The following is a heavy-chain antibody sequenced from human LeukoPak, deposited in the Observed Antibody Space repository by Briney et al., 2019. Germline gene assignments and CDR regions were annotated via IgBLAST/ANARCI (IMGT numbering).Heavy chain of an antibody. CDR1: GFTFSSYS. J-gene: IGHJ4*02. CDR2: ISSSSSYI. Sequence: GGSLRLSCAASGFTFSSYSMNRVRQAPGKGLEWVSSISSSSSYIYYADSVKGRFTISRDNAKNSLYLQMNSLRAEDTAVYYCARDKVAMVSDYWGQGTLVTVSS. V-gene: IGHV3-21*01. CDR3: ARDKVAMVSDY. D-gene: IGHD5-18*01.